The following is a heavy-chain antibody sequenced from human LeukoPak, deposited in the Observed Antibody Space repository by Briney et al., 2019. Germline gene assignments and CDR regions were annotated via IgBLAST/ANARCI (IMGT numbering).Heavy chain of an antibody. V-gene: IGHV4-4*09. CDR3: ARVIRRLSSGYHYNWFDP. J-gene: IGHJ5*02. CDR2: IYTSGST. CDR1: GDSISRYC. D-gene: IGHD3-22*01. Sequence: SETLSLTCTVSGDSISRYCWSWVRQPPGKGLEWIGYIYTSGSTDYNPSLKSRVTMSVDTSKNQLSMELRFLTAADTAVYYCARVIRRLSSGYHYNWFDPWGQGTLVTVSS.